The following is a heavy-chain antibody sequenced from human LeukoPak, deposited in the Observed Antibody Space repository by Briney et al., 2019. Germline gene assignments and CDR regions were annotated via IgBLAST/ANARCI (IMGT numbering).Heavy chain of an antibody. D-gene: IGHD2-8*01. V-gene: IGHV4-31*03. J-gene: IGHJ4*02. CDR1: GDSINNGGFY. CDR2: IFYSGNT. Sequence: SETLSLTCSVSGDSINNGGFYWSWLRQLPGTGLEWIGFIFYSGNTYYNPSLKSRSTVSVDTSNSQFSLKLDYVTAADTAVYDCARTRLRGVPFDYCGEGTLVTVSS. CDR3: ARTRLRGVPFDY.